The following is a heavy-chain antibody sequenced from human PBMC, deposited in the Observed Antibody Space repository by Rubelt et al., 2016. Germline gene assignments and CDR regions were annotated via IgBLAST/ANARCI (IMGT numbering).Heavy chain of an antibody. Sequence: QVQLQQWGAGLLKPSETLSLTCAVYGGSFSGYYWSWIRQPPGKGLEWIGEINHSGSTTYNPSLKRRVTISVNTSKNQFSLKLSSVTAAATAVYYCASGSSEWLMDAFDIWGQGTMVTVSS. D-gene: IGHD6-19*01. V-gene: IGHV4-34*01. CDR3: ASGSSEWLMDAFDI. J-gene: IGHJ3*02. CDR1: GGSFSGYY. CDR2: INHSGST.